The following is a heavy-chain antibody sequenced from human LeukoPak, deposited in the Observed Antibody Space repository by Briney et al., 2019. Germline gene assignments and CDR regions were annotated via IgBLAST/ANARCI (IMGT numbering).Heavy chain of an antibody. J-gene: IGHJ4*02. CDR2: ISYDGSNK. Sequence: GGSLRLSCAASGFTFSSYAMHWVRQAPGKGLEWVAVISYDGSNKYYADSVKGRFTISRDNSKNTLYLQMNSLRAEDTAVYYCARDTGGCFDYWGQGTLVTVSS. V-gene: IGHV3-30-3*01. CDR3: ARDTGGCFDY. CDR1: GFTFSSYA. D-gene: IGHD2-8*02.